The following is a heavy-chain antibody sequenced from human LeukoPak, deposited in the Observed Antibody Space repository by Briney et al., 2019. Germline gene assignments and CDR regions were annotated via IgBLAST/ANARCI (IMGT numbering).Heavy chain of an antibody. CDR2: IYYTGTT. Sequence: SETLSLTCTVSGGSISGTYYWSWIRQPPGKGLGWIGYIYYTGTTDSNPSLKSRVTISLDTSKNQFSLNLSSVTAADTAVYYCARRWVYDKRAFDAWGQGTMVTVSS. CDR3: ARRWVYDKRAFDA. D-gene: IGHD3-16*01. V-gene: IGHV4-59*08. CDR1: GGSISGTYY. J-gene: IGHJ3*01.